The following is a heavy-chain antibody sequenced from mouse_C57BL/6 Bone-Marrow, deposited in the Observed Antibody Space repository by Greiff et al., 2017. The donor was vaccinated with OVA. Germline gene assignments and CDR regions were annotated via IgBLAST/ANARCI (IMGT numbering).Heavy chain of an antibody. Sequence: VQLQQSGPELVKPGASVKISCKASGYAFSSSWMNWVKQRPGKGLEWIGRIYPGDGDTNYNGKFKGKATLTADNSSSTAYMQLSSLTSEDSAVYFCARDYYGSSRGNFDVWGTGTTVTVSS. CDR1: GYAFSSSW. V-gene: IGHV1-82*01. CDR3: ARDYYGSSRGNFDV. D-gene: IGHD1-1*01. CDR2: IYPGDGDT. J-gene: IGHJ1*03.